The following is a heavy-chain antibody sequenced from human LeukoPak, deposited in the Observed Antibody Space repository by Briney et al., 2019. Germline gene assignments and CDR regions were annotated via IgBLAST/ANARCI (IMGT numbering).Heavy chain of an antibody. V-gene: IGHV3-7*01. CDR1: GFTFSSYW. Sequence: GALRLSCEASGFTFSSYWMSWVRQAPGKGLEWVANIKQSGTETFLMDAVKGRFTVSRDNGKNTLYLQMNSLTIEDSAMYYCARKGDGRVDYWGQGTPVTVSS. CDR3: ARKGDGRVDY. CDR2: IKQSGTET. D-gene: IGHD1-26*01. J-gene: IGHJ4*02.